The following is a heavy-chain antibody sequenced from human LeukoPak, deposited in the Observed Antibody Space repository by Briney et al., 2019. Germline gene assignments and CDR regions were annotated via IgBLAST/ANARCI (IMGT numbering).Heavy chain of an antibody. Sequence: SVNVSCKASGGTFSSYAISWVRQAPGQGLEWMGGIIPIFGTANYAQKFQGRVTITADESTSTAYMELSSLRSEDTAVYYCARDYPNYYGEPPYFDYWGQGTLVTVSS. V-gene: IGHV1-69*13. CDR2: IIPIFGTA. CDR1: GGTFSSYA. CDR3: ARDYPNYYGEPPYFDY. J-gene: IGHJ4*02. D-gene: IGHD3-10*01.